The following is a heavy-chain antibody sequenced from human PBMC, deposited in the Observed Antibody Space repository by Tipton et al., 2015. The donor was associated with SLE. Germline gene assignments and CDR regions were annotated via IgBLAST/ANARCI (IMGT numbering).Heavy chain of an antibody. CDR1: GYNFIDNY. V-gene: IGHV1-2*06. D-gene: IGHD2-21*01. CDR2: IFPNSGVT. J-gene: IGHJ6*03. Sequence: QLVQSGAEVKKPGASVQVSCKASGYNFIDNYIHWVRQAPGQGLEWMGRIFPNSGVTTYAQKFQGRVTMTRDTSISTAYMELSGLKSDDTAVYFCARDQAGYCGGDCYGRDVYYYMDVWGKGTTVTVSS. CDR3: ARDQAGYCGGDCYGRDVYYYMDV.